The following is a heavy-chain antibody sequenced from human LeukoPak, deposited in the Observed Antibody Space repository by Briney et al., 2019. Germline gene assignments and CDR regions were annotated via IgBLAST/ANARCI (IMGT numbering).Heavy chain of an antibody. CDR2: MSHSGST. CDR3: ARRRYDYVWGSYRWYYFDY. Sequence: SETLSLTCAVYGGSFSGYYWSWIRQPLGKGLEWIGEMSHSGSTNYNPSLKSRVTISVDTSKNQFSLKLSSVTAADTAVYYCARRRYDYVWGSYRWYYFDYWGQGTLVTVSS. D-gene: IGHD3-16*02. J-gene: IGHJ4*02. CDR1: GGSFSGYY. V-gene: IGHV4-34*01.